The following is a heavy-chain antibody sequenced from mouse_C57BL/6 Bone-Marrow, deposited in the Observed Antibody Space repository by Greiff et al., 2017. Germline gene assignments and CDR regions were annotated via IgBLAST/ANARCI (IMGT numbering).Heavy chain of an antibody. J-gene: IGHJ3*01. D-gene: IGHD2-4*01. V-gene: IGHV14-4*01. Sequence: EVQLQQSGAELVRPGASVKLSCTVWGFNIKDDYMHWVKQRPEQGLEWIGWIDPENGDTEYASKFQGKATITADTSSNTAYLQLSSLTSEDTAVYYCTTRDYDKGAWFAYWGQGTLVTVSA. CDR3: TTRDYDKGAWFAY. CDR2: IDPENGDT. CDR1: GFNIKDDY.